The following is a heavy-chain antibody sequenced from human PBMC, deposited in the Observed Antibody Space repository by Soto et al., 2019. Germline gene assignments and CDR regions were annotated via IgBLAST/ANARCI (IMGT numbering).Heavy chain of an antibody. CDR2: INPSGGST. J-gene: IGHJ6*02. Sequence: GASVKVSCKASGYTFTSYYMHWVRQAPGQGLEWMGIINPSGGSTSYAQKFQGRVTMTRDTSMSTVYMELSSLRSEDTAVYYCARERGITIFGVVIPYGMDVWGQGTTVTVSS. CDR1: GYTFTSYY. V-gene: IGHV1-46*01. D-gene: IGHD3-3*01. CDR3: ARERGITIFGVVIPYGMDV.